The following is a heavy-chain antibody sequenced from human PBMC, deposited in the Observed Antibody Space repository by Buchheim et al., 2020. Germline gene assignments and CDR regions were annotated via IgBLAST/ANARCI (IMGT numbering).Heavy chain of an antibody. CDR2: IWFDGSRK. CDR1: GFTFSGYA. D-gene: IGHD3-10*01. Sequence: QGQLVESGGGVVQPGGSLRLSCEASGFTFSGYAMHWARQTPGKGLEWVAVIWFDGSRKEYADSVKGRFDISRDDSKNTLHLQMNNLRAEETAVYYCARDLLVWFRDGGSMDVWGQGTT. CDR3: ARDLLVWFRDGGSMDV. J-gene: IGHJ6*02. V-gene: IGHV3-33*01.